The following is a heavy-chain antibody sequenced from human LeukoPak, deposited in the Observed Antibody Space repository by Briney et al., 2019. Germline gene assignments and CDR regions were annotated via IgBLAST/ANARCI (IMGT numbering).Heavy chain of an antibody. D-gene: IGHD3-10*01. CDR2: ISHSGST. Sequence: SEALSLTCTVYGGSFNDYYWNWIRQPPGKGLEWIGKISHSGSTNYNPSLKSRVTISLDTSKNQFSLKLSSVTAADTAVYYCARGGKRYYYGSGGTFDPWGQGTLVTVSS. CDR3: ARGGKRYYYGSGGTFDP. J-gene: IGHJ5*02. CDR1: GGSFNDYY. V-gene: IGHV4-34*01.